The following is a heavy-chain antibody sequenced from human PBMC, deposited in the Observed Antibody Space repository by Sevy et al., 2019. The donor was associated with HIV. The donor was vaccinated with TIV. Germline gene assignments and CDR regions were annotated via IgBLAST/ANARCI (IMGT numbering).Heavy chain of an antibody. Sequence: SETLSLTCTVSGGSINSDHWNWIRQPPGKGLEWIGYVYSTAGTNYNPSLKNRVTISVDRTKNQFAPKLTSVTAADTAVYYCARPNYFDIWGQGTMVTVSS. CDR1: GGSINSDH. J-gene: IGHJ3*02. CDR3: ARPNYFDI. V-gene: IGHV4-59*08. D-gene: IGHD3-10*01. CDR2: VYSTAGT.